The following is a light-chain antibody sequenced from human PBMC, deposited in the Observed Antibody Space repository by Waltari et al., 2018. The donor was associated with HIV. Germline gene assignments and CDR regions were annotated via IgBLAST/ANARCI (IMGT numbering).Light chain of an antibody. CDR3: CAYAGSTTYVI. J-gene: IGLJ2*01. CDR2: EVS. Sequence: QSALTPPASVSGSPGPSLTISCTRTSSDVGGYNLVSWYQQHPGKAPKLMIYEVSKRPSGVSNRFSGSKSGNTASLTISGLQAEDEADYYCCAYAGSTTYVIFGGGTKLTVL. CDR1: SSDVGGYNL. V-gene: IGLV2-23*02.